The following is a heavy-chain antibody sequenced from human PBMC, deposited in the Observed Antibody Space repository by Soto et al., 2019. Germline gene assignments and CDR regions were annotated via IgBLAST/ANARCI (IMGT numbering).Heavy chain of an antibody. CDR3: AILDGEWLAPSFDY. CDR1: GFTFSSYG. Sequence: VGSLRLSCAASGFTFSSYGMHWVGQARGKGLEWVAVISYDGSNKYYADSVKGRFTISRDNSKNTLYLQMNSLRAEDTAVYYCAILDGEWLAPSFDYWGQGTLVTVSS. CDR2: ISYDGSNK. V-gene: IGHV3-30*03. J-gene: IGHJ4*02. D-gene: IGHD6-19*01.